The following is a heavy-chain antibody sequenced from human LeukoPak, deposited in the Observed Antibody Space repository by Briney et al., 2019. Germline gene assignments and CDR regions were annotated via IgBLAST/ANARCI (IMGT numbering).Heavy chain of an antibody. CDR3: ARTGYGRDYYGMDV. D-gene: IGHD1-26*01. CDR2: IYYTGST. CDR1: GGSISSGGYY. J-gene: IGHJ6*02. Sequence: SETLSLTCAVSGGSISSGGYYWSWIRQHPGKGLEWIGYIYYTGSTDYNPSLKSRVTISIDTPKNQVSLRVTSVTAADTAVYYCARTGYGRDYYGMDVWGQGTTVTVSS. V-gene: IGHV4-61*08.